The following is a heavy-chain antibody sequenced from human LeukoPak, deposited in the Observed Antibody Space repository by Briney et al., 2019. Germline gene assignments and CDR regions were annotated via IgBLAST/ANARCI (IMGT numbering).Heavy chain of an antibody. CDR3: AKVTSERMWFGELRGAYFDY. CDR1: GYTFTGYY. Sequence: VASVKVSCKASGYTFTGYYMHWVRQAPGQGLEWMGWINPNSGGTNYAQKFQGRVTMTRDTSISTAYMELSRLRSDDTAVYYCAKVTSERMWFGELRGAYFDYWGQGTLVTVSS. CDR2: INPNSGGT. J-gene: IGHJ4*02. V-gene: IGHV1-2*02. D-gene: IGHD3-10*01.